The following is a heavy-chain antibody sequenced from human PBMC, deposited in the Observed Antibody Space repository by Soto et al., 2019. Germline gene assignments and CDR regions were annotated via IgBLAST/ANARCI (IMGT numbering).Heavy chain of an antibody. CDR1: GGSISSGDYY. D-gene: IGHD3-22*01. J-gene: IGHJ4*02. Sequence: KASETLSLTCTVSGGSISSGDYYWSWIRQPPGKGMEWIGYIYYSGSTYYNPSLKSRVTISVDTSKNQFSLKLSSVTAADTAVYYCARAPPLFYDSSGYSFDYWGQGTLVTVSS. CDR3: ARAPPLFYDSSGYSFDY. V-gene: IGHV4-30-4*01. CDR2: IYYSGST.